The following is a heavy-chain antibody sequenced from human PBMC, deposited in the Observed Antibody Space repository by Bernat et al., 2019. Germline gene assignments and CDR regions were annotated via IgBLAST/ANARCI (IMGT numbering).Heavy chain of an antibody. CDR2: ISSSGSAI. Sequence: EVQLVESGGGLVQPGGSLRLSCAASGFTFSSYELNWVRQAPGKGLEWISYISSSGSAIYYADSVKGRFTISRDNAKNSLYLQMNNLGAEDTAVYYCAREGSFDDFDYWGQGTLVTVSS. D-gene: IGHD2-15*01. V-gene: IGHV3-48*03. J-gene: IGHJ4*02. CDR1: GFTFSSYE. CDR3: AREGSFDDFDY.